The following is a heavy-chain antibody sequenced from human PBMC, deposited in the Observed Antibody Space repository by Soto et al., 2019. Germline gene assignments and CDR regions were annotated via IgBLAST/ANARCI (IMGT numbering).Heavy chain of an antibody. CDR2: IRSISSDI. J-gene: IGHJ5*02. Sequence: EVQLVESGGGLVQPGGSLRLSCAASGFTFSDYTMNWVRQAPGKGLEWVSSIRSISSDIYYADSVKGRFTISRDNAKNSLYLQMNSLRAEDTAVYYCARDNWFDPWGQGTLVTVSS. V-gene: IGHV3-21*01. CDR3: ARDNWFDP. CDR1: GFTFSDYT.